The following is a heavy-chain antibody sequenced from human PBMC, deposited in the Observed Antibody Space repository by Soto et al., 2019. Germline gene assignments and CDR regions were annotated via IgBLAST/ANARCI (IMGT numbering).Heavy chain of an antibody. Sequence: PGGSLRLSCAASGFTFSSYAMSWVRQAPGKGLEWVSAISGSGGSTYYADSVKGRFTISRDNSKNTLYLQMNSLRAEDTAVYYCAKDPGSIVVVSAANDYWGQGTLVTVSS. D-gene: IGHD2-2*01. CDR1: GFTFSSYA. V-gene: IGHV3-23*01. CDR3: AKDPGSIVVVSAANDY. J-gene: IGHJ4*02. CDR2: ISGSGGST.